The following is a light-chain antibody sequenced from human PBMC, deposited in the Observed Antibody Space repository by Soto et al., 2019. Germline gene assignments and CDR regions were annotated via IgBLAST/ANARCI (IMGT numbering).Light chain of an antibody. CDR3: HQYGSSPSYT. J-gene: IGKJ2*01. CDR1: QSISTY. CDR2: GAS. V-gene: IGKV1-39*01. Sequence: DIQMTQSPSSLSASIGDRITITCRASQSISTYLNWYQQKPGKAPSLLIYGASTLQSGAPSRFSGSGSATDFTLTISSLQPEDFAVYYCHQYGSSPSYTFGQGTKLEIK.